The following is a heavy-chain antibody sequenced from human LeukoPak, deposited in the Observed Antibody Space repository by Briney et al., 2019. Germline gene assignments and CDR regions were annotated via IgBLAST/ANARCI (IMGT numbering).Heavy chain of an antibody. CDR1: GYTFTSYG. D-gene: IGHD3-22*01. CDR2: ISAYNGNT. CDR3: ATRRHYYDSSGYPDY. V-gene: IGHV1-18*01. Sequence: ASVKVSCKASGYTFTSYGISWVRQAPGQGLEWMGWISAYNGNTNYAQKLQGRVTMTTDTSTSTAYMELSSLRSEDTAVYYCATRRHYYDSSGYPDYWGQGTLVTVSS. J-gene: IGHJ4*02.